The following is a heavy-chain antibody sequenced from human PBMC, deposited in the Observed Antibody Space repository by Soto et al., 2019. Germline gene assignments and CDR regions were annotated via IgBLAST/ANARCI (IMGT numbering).Heavy chain of an antibody. D-gene: IGHD3-10*01. V-gene: IGHV4-30-4*01. CDR3: AREVEVIMAPHFDN. J-gene: IGHJ4*02. Sequence: QVQLQESGPGLVKPSQTLSLTCTVSGGSISSSDYYWSWIRQPPGKGLEWIGYIYYSGITYYNPSLKSRVTISVDTSKTQFSLKLSSVTAADTAVYYCAREVEVIMAPHFDNWGQGTLFTVSS. CDR1: GGSISSSDYY. CDR2: IYYSGIT.